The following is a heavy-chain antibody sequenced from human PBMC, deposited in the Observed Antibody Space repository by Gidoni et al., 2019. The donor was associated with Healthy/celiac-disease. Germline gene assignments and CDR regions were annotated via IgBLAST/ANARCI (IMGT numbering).Heavy chain of an antibody. D-gene: IGHD6-19*01. CDR3: ARDADLSGMAGTPYYFDY. J-gene: IGHJ4*02. Sequence: QLQLVQSGAEVKQPGSSVKLSCQASGGTFSSYAISWVRQAPGQGLEWMGGSIPIFGTANYAQKFQGRVTITADESTSTAYMELSSLRSEDTAVYYCARDADLSGMAGTPYYFDYWGQGTLVTVSS. CDR1: GGTFSSYA. CDR2: SIPIFGTA. V-gene: IGHV1-69*01.